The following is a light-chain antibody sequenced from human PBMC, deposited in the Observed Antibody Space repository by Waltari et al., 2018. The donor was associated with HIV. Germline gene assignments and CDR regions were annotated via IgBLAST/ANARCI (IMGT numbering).Light chain of an antibody. CDR3: CSYAGSSTWV. CDR2: EAS. CDR1: SHDVGDYNL. J-gene: IGLJ3*02. V-gene: IGLV2-23*01. Sequence: QSSLTQPASVSGPPGQSITISCTGTSHDVGDYNLVSWYQHHPGTAPKLMIYEASKRPSGVSNRFSGSKSGNTASLTISGLQAEDEADYYCCSYAGSSTWVFGGGTKLTVL.